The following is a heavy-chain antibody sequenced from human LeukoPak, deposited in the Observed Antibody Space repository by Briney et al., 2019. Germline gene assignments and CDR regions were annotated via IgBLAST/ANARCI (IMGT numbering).Heavy chain of an antibody. Sequence: SVTVSCKASGGTFSSYAISWVRQAPGQGLEWMGRIIPIFGIANYAQKFQGRVTITADKSTSTAYMELSSLRSEDTAVYYCARGRPYCGGDCPRDYFDYWGQGTLVTVSS. J-gene: IGHJ4*02. D-gene: IGHD2-21*02. CDR2: IIPIFGIA. CDR1: GGTFSSYA. V-gene: IGHV1-69*04. CDR3: ARGRPYCGGDCPRDYFDY.